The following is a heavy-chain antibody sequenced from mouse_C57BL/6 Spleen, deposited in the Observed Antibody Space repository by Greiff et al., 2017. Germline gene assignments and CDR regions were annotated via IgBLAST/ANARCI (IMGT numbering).Heavy chain of an antibody. Sequence: QVQLQQPGAELVRPGSSVKLSCKASGYTFTSYWMDWVKQRPGQGLEWIGNIYPSDSETHYNQKFKDKATLTVDKSSSTAYMQLSSLTSEDSAVYYCARERGPYYFDYWGQGTTRTVAS. CDR2: IYPSDSET. J-gene: IGHJ2*01. V-gene: IGHV1-61*01. CDR1: GYTFTSYW. CDR3: ARERGPYYFDY.